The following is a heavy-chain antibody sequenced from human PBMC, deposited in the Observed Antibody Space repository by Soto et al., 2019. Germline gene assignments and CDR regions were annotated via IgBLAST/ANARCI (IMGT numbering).Heavy chain of an antibody. Sequence: ASVKVSCKASGYTFTSYYMHWVRQAPGQGLEWMGIINPSGGSTSYAQKFQGRVTMTRDTSTSTVYMELSSLRSEDTAVYYCARDLHSCSTMRYYYYCCMDVWGQGTTVTVSS. CDR1: GYTFTSYY. CDR3: ARDLHSCSTMRYYYYCCMDV. V-gene: IGHV1-46*01. CDR2: INPSGGST. D-gene: IGHD2-2*02. J-gene: IGHJ6*02.